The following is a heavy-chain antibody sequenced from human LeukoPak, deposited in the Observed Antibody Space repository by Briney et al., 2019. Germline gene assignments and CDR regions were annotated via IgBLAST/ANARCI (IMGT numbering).Heavy chain of an antibody. V-gene: IGHV3-30-3*01. CDR2: ISYDGSNK. CDR1: GFTFSSYA. D-gene: IGHD6-13*01. CDR3: AKVFYSDSYFNS. Sequence: PGRSLRLSCAASGFTFSSYAMHWVRQAPGKGLEWVAVISYDGSNKYYADSVKGRFTISRDNSKNTLYLQMNGLRTEDTAVYYCAKVFYSDSYFNSWGQGTLVIVSS. J-gene: IGHJ4*02.